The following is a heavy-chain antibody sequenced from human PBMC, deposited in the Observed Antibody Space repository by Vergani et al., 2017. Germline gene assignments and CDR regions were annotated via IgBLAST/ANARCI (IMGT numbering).Heavy chain of an antibody. Sequence: EQLVESGGGVVHPGKSLRLSCAASGFTFGDYYMAWIRLAPGKGLDWVASIKRDGTETFYVDSVKGRFTISRDNAKTTLYLQMNSLRDEDRGVYYCARISGGSAPYLHYWGQGTLVTVAS. CDR3: ARISGGSAPYLHY. CDR1: GFTFGDYY. CDR2: IKRDGTET. J-gene: IGHJ1*01. D-gene: IGHD2-15*01. V-gene: IGHV3-7*01.